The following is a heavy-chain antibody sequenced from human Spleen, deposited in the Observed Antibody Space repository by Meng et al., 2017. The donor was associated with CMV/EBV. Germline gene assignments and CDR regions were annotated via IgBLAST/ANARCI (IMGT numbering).Heavy chain of an antibody. J-gene: IGHJ4*02. D-gene: IGHD4-17*01. CDR1: GYTFIKYH. CDR2: ITPVSETA. V-gene: IGHV1-69*05. Sequence: SVKVSCKTSGYTFIKYHIRWVRQAPGQGLEWLGGITPVSETADYAQKFRDRVTISMDDSATTAYMEMTSLGSEDTAVYYCAKRRRDGDSYYFDYWGQGTLVTVSS. CDR3: AKRRRDGDSYYFDY.